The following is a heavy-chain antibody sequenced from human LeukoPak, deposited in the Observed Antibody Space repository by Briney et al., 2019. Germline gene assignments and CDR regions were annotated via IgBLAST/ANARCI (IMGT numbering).Heavy chain of an antibody. D-gene: IGHD3-22*01. V-gene: IGHV1-18*01. CDR2: ISAYNGNT. J-gene: IGHJ4*02. Sequence: ASVKVSCKASGYTFTSYGISWVRQAPGQGLEWMGWISAYNGNTNYAQKLQGRVTKTTDKSTSTAYLELKSLRSDDTAGYYCAREAKDYYDSSGYYYVFDYWGQGTLVTVSS. CDR1: GYTFTSYG. CDR3: AREAKDYYDSSGYYYVFDY.